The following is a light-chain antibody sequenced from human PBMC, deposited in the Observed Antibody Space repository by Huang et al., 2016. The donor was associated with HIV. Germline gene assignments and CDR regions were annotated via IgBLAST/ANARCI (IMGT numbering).Light chain of an antibody. CDR1: HIVDSN. CDR2: DAS. J-gene: IGKJ4*01. Sequence: EIVMTQSPATLSVSPGERATLSCRASHIVDSNLAWYQQKPGQAPRLLIYDASTRATGVPARFSGSVSETDFTLTINSLQSEDFAVYYCQQYNKWPPLTFGGGTKVEIK. CDR3: QQYNKWPPLT. V-gene: IGKV3-15*01.